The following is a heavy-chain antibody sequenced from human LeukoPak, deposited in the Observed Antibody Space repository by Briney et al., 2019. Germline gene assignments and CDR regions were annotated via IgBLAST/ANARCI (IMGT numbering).Heavy chain of an antibody. D-gene: IGHD1-1*01. CDR1: GFTFGDYA. V-gene: IGHV3-49*04. Sequence: GRSLRLSCTASGFTFGDYAMSWVRQAPGKGLEWVGFIRSKAYGGTTEYAASVKGRFTISRDDSKSIAYLQMNSLKTEDTAVYYCTRPTCYYGMDVWGQGTTVTVSS. J-gene: IGHJ6*02. CDR2: IRSKAYGGTT. CDR3: TRPTCYYGMDV.